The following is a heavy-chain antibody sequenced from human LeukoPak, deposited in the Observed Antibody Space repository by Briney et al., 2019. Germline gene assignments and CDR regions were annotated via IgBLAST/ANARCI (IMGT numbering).Heavy chain of an antibody. CDR3: AKDLSGYDFWSGSH. D-gene: IGHD3-3*01. J-gene: IGHJ4*02. V-gene: IGHV3-23*01. CDR1: GFTFSSYA. CDR2: ISGSGGST. Sequence: GGSLRLSCAASGFTFSSYAMSWVRQAPGKGLEWVSAISGSGGSTYYADSVKGRFTISRDNSKNTLYLQVNSLRAEDTAVYYCAKDLSGYDFWSGSHWGQGTLVTVSS.